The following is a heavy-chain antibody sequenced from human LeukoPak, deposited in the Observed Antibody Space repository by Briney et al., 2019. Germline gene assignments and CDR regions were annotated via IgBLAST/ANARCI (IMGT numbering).Heavy chain of an antibody. D-gene: IGHD2-15*01. V-gene: IGHV3-7*01. CDR3: ARESTRYCSGGSCYSYSSFDY. J-gene: IGHJ4*02. CDR1: GFTFRSYW. Sequence: GGSLRLYCAASGFTFRSYWMSWVRQAPGKGLEWVANINHYGSEKYYVDSVKGRFTVSRDNAKNSLYLQMNSLRVEDTAVYYCARESTRYCSGGSCYSYSSFDYWGQGTLVTVSS. CDR2: INHYGSEK.